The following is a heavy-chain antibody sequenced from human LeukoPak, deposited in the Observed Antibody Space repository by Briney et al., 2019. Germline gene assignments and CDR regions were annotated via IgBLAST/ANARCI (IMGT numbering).Heavy chain of an antibody. J-gene: IGHJ3*02. D-gene: IGHD2-21*02. CDR3: VGEGLLVNGAFDM. V-gene: IGHV3-21*01. CDR2: ISTSSSHI. Sequence: PGGSLRLSCAASGFTFRNSYMNWVRQAPGKGLEWLSSISTSSSHISYADSVRGRFTISRDNAKNSLSLQMNSLTVEDTAVYYCVGEGLLVNGAFDMWGQG. CDR1: GFTFRNSY.